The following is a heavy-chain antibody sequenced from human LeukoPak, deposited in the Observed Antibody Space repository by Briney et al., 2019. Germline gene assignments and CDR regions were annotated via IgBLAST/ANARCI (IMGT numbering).Heavy chain of an antibody. Sequence: TGGSLRLSCAASGFTLRSYDMSWVRQAPGKGLEWVAATSGSGVNSYYADSVRGRFTISRDNSQNTLYLQMNSLRAEDTAVYYCAKGIYSSGWSYFDYWGHGTLVTVSS. V-gene: IGHV3-23*01. CDR2: TSGSGVNS. J-gene: IGHJ4*01. CDR1: GFTLRSYD. D-gene: IGHD6-19*01. CDR3: AKGIYSSGWSYFDY.